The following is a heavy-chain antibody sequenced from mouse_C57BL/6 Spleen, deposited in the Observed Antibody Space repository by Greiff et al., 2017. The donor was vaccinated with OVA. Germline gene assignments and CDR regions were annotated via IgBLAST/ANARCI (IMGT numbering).Heavy chain of an antibody. V-gene: IGHV5-9-1*02. CDR3: TRDRDWDDAMDY. Sequence: EVHLVESGEGLVKPGGSLKLSCAASGFTFSSYAMSWVRQTPEKRLEWVAYISSGGDSIYYADTVKGRFTISRDNARNTLYLQMSSLKAEDTAMYYCTRDRDWDDAMDYWGQGTSVTVSS. CDR2: ISSGGDSI. CDR1: GFTFSSYA. J-gene: IGHJ4*01. D-gene: IGHD4-1*01.